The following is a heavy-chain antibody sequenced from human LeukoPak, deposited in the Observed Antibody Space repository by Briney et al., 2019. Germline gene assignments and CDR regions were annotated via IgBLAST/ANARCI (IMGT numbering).Heavy chain of an antibody. Sequence: ASVKVSCKASGYTFTGYYMHWVRQAPGQGLEWMGRINPNSGGTNYAQKFQGRVTMTRDTSISTAYMELSRLRSDDTAVYYCARSFTYSSSWYRYDAFDIWGQGSMVTVSS. CDR3: ARSFTYSSSWYRYDAFDI. J-gene: IGHJ3*02. CDR2: INPNSGGT. D-gene: IGHD6-13*01. CDR1: GYTFTGYY. V-gene: IGHV1-2*06.